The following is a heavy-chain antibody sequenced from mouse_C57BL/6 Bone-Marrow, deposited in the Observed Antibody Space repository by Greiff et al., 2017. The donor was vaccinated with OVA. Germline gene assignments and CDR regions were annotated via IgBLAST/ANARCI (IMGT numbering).Heavy chain of an antibody. Sequence: EVQGVESGPGMVKPSQSLSLTCTVTGYSITSGYDWHWIRHFPGNKLEWMGYISYSGSTNYNPSLKSRISITHDTSKNHFFLKLNSVTTEDTATYYCARAGITTVPYFDYWGQGTTLTVSS. J-gene: IGHJ2*01. D-gene: IGHD1-1*01. CDR3: ARAGITTVPYFDY. CDR1: GYSITSGYD. CDR2: ISYSGST. V-gene: IGHV3-1*01.